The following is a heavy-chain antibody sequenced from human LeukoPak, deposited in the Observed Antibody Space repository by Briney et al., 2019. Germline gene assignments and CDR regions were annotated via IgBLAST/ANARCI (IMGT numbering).Heavy chain of an antibody. V-gene: IGHV4-61*02. Sequence: PSETLSLTCTVSGGSISSGSYYWSWIRQPAGKGLEWIGRIYTSVSTNYNPSLKSRVTISVDTSKNQFSLKLSSVTAADTAVYYCARELITMVRGDIGIIDYWGQGTLVTVSS. CDR1: GGSISSGSYY. J-gene: IGHJ4*02. D-gene: IGHD3-10*01. CDR3: ARELITMVRGDIGIIDY. CDR2: IYTSVST.